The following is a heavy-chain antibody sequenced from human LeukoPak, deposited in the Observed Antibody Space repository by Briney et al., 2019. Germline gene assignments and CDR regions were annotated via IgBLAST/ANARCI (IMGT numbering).Heavy chain of an antibody. J-gene: IGHJ4*02. Sequence: GGSLRLSCAASGFTFSNAWMSWVRQAPGKGLEWVSAISGSGGSTYYADSVKGRFTISRDNSKNTLYLQMNSLRAEDTAVYYCAKDRASVGYCTNGVCPFDYWGQGTLVTVSS. V-gene: IGHV3-23*01. CDR2: ISGSGGST. D-gene: IGHD2-8*01. CDR1: GFTFSNAW. CDR3: AKDRASVGYCTNGVCPFDY.